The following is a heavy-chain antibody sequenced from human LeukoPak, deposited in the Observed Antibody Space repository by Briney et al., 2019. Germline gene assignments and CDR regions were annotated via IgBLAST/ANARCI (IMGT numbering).Heavy chain of an antibody. J-gene: IGHJ6*02. D-gene: IGHD4-17*01. CDR2: ISGSGYST. Sequence: GGSLRLSCAGLGLTFSTYAMAWVRQAPGKGLEWVSTISGSGYSTYYADSVKGRFTISRDNSKNTLYLQVSSLRAEDTAVYYCAKSLRVSTYYAMDVWGQGTTVTVSS. V-gene: IGHV3-23*01. CDR1: GLTFSTYA. CDR3: AKSLRVSTYYAMDV.